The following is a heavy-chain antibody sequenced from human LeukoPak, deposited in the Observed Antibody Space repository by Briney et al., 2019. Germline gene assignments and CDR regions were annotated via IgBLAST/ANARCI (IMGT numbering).Heavy chain of an antibody. D-gene: IGHD4-17*01. Sequence: SVKVSCEASGYTFTYRYLHWVRQAPGQALEWMGWITPFNGNTNYAQKFQDRVTITRDRSMSTAYMELSSLRSEDTAMYYCARSEGYGDGLDYWGQGTLVTVSS. V-gene: IGHV1-45*02. CDR3: ARSEGYGDGLDY. CDR2: ITPFNGNT. J-gene: IGHJ4*02. CDR1: GYTFTYRY.